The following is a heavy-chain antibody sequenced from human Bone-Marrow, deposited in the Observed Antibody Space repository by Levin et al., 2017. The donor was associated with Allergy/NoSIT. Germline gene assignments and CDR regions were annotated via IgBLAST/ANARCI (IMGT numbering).Heavy chain of an antibody. CDR2: INPNSGGT. D-gene: IGHD3-16*01. Sequence: ASVKVSCKASGYTFTGYYMHWVRQAPGQGLEWMGWINPNSGGTNYAQKFQGRVTMTRDTSISTAYMELSRLRSDDTAVYYCARGRSVTTFAQGPDYWGQGTLVTVSS. V-gene: IGHV1-2*02. CDR3: ARGRSVTTFAQGPDY. J-gene: IGHJ4*02. CDR1: GYTFTGYY.